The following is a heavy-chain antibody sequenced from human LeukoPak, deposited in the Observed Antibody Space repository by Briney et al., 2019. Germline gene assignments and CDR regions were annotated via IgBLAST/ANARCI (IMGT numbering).Heavy chain of an antibody. CDR1: GDSISTSSYY. J-gene: IGHJ5*02. CDR2: INHSGST. Sequence: PSETLSLTCSVSGDSISTSSYYWGWIRQPPGKGLEWIGEINHSGSTNYNPSLKSRVTISVDTSKNQFSLKLSSVTAADTAVYYCARVRHSGSEHRPNWFDPWGQGTLVTVSS. CDR3: ARVRHSGSEHRPNWFDP. V-gene: IGHV4-39*07. D-gene: IGHD1-26*01.